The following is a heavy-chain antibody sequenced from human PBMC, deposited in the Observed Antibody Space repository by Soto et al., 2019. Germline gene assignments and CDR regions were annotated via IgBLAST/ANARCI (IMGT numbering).Heavy chain of an antibody. J-gene: IGHJ6*02. CDR2: ISYDGSLK. D-gene: IGHD3-10*01. Sequence: QVHLVESGGGVVQPGRSLRLSCAASGFTFSSYGMHWVRQAPGKGLEWVAIISYDGSLKYYADSVNGRFTISRDNSKSALYLQMNSLRPEDTAVYYCAKDFKVSGSYYGSLNYYYGMDVWGQGTTVTVSS. CDR1: GFTFSSYG. V-gene: IGHV3-30*18. CDR3: AKDFKVSGSYYGSLNYYYGMDV.